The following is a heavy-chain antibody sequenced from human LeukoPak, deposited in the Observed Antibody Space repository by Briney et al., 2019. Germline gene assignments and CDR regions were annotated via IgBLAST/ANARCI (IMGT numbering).Heavy chain of an antibody. V-gene: IGHV4-38-2*02. J-gene: IGHJ4*02. CDR3: AGKYYYDSSGYFYVDW. Sequence: PSETLSLTFTVSGYSISSGYYWGWIRQSPGKGLEWIGSIYHSGSTYYNPSLKSRVTISMDTTKNQFSLKLTSVTAADTAVYYCAGKYYYDSSGYFYVDWWGQGTLVTVSS. CDR1: GYSISSGYY. CDR2: IYHSGST. D-gene: IGHD3-22*01.